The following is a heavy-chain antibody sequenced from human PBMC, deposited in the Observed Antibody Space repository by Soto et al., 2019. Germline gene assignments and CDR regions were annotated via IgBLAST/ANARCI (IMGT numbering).Heavy chain of an antibody. D-gene: IGHD3-9*01. CDR2: ISYDGSNK. Sequence: PGGSLRLSCAASGFTFSSYGMHWVRQAPGKGLEWVAVISYDGSNKYYADSVKGRFTISRDNSKNTLYLQMNSLRAEDTAVYYCAKTRRSYDILSPYDYWGQGTLVTVSS. CDR1: GFTFSSYG. V-gene: IGHV3-30*18. J-gene: IGHJ4*02. CDR3: AKTRRSYDILSPYDY.